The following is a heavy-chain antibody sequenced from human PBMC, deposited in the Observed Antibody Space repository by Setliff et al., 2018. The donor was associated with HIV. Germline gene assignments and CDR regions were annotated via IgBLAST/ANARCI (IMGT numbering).Heavy chain of an antibody. J-gene: IGHJ5*02. Sequence: LRLSCAASGFTFSNFEMNWVRQAPGKGLEWVSYISSSDSTIYYADSVRGRFTISRDNAKNSLYLQMNSLRAEDTAVYYCAGTDDSSGYYSIGFDPWGQGTLVTVSS. CDR2: ISSSDSTI. V-gene: IGHV3-48*03. CDR3: AGTDDSSGYYSIGFDP. D-gene: IGHD3-22*01. CDR1: GFTFSNFE.